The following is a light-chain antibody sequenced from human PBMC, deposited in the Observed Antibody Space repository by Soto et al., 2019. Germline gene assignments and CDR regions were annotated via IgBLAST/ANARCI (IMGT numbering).Light chain of an antibody. CDR2: EVN. V-gene: IGLV2-23*02. CDR3: SSYAYGSTLGV. Sequence: QSVLTQPASVSGSPGQSITISCTGTSSDIGNYNFVSWFQQHPDKAPKLMIHEVNKRPSGVSNRFSGSKSGNTASLTISGLQPEDEADYYCSSYAYGSTLGVFGGGTKVTGL. CDR1: SSDIGNYNF. J-gene: IGLJ3*02.